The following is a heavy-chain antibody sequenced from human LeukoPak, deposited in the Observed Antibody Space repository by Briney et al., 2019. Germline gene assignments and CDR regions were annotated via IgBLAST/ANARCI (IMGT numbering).Heavy chain of an antibody. CDR3: AKEYKRIAAAGTQFGGDY. D-gene: IGHD6-13*01. V-gene: IGHV3-23*01. J-gene: IGHJ4*02. CDR2: ISGSGGST. CDR1: GFTFSSYA. Sequence: GGSLRLSCAASGFTFSSYAMSWVRQAPGKGLEWVSAISGSGGSTYYADSVKGRFTISRDNYKNTLYLQMNSLRAEDTAVYYCAKEYKRIAAAGTQFGGDYWGQGTLVTVSS.